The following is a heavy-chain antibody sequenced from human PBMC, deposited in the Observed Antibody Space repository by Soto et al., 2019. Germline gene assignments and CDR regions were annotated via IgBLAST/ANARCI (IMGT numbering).Heavy chain of an antibody. CDR2: IYYSGST. CDR1: GGSISSSSYY. D-gene: IGHD1-7*01. J-gene: IGHJ5*02. Sequence: SETLSLTCTASGGSISSSSYYWGWIRQPPGKGLEWIGSIYYSGSTYYNPSLKSRVTISVDTSKNQFSLKLSSVTAADTAVYYCARQELELRSRRLDPWGQGTLVTVSS. CDR3: ARQELELRSRRLDP. V-gene: IGHV4-39*01.